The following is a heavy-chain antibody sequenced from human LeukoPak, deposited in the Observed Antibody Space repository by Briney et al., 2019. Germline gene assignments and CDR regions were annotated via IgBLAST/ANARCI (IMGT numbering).Heavy chain of an antibody. CDR1: GGTFSSYA. J-gene: IGHJ4*02. CDR2: IIPIFGTA. V-gene: IGHV1-69*06. Sequence: SVKVSCKASGGTFSSYAISWVRQAPGQGLEWMGGIIPIFGTANYAQKFQGRVTITADKSTSTAYMELSSLRSEDTAVYYCASAELGYWSGGSCPRFDYWGQGTLVTVSS. D-gene: IGHD2-15*01. CDR3: ASAELGYWSGGSCPRFDY.